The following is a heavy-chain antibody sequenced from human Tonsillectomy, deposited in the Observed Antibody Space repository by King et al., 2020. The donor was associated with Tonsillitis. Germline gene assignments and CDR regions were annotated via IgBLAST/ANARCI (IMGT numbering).Heavy chain of an antibody. J-gene: IGHJ4*02. CDR2: IYYIGST. Sequence: QVQLQESGPGLVKPSETLSLTCSVSGGSISSYSWSWIRQPPGKGLEWIGYIYYIGSTNYKTSLRRRVTISIDTSKNQFSLKLRSVTAADTAVYYCARVLGNYYDSSGYYPFDYWGQGTLVTVSS. CDR1: GGSISSYS. D-gene: IGHD3-22*01. V-gene: IGHV4-59*01. CDR3: ARVLGNYYDSSGYYPFDY.